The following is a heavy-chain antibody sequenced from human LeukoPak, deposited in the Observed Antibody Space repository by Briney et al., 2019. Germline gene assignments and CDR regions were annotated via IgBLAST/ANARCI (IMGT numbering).Heavy chain of an antibody. CDR2: ISYDGSNK. CDR3: GKGGYCYGDDPFDI. D-gene: IGHD5-18*01. CDR1: GFTFSRYG. Sequence: PGGSLRLSCAASGFTFSRYGMHWVRQAPGKGLEWVAVISYDGSNKYYADSVKGRFTISRDNSKNTLYLQMNSLRAEDTAVYYCGKGGYCYGDDPFDIWGQGTLVTVSS. J-gene: IGHJ3*02. V-gene: IGHV3-30*18.